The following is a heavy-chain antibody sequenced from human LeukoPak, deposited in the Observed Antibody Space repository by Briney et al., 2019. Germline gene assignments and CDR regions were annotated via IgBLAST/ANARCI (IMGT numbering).Heavy chain of an antibody. CDR2: IYSGGST. V-gene: IGHV3-53*05. D-gene: IGHD2-21*02. CDR1: GFTVSSNY. Sequence: PGGSLRLSFAASGFTVSSNYMSWVRQAPGRGLEWVSVIYSGGSTYYADSVKGRFTISRDNSKNTLYLQMNSLRAEDTAVYYCAKPSLAYCGGDCYFDDYWGQGTLVTVSS. J-gene: IGHJ4*02. CDR3: AKPSLAYCGGDCYFDDY.